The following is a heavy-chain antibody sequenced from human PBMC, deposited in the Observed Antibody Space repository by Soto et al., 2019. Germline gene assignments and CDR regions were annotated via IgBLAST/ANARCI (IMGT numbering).Heavy chain of an antibody. CDR1: GASISSNF. CDR2: IYYSGST. J-gene: IGHJ3*01. D-gene: IGHD5-12*01. CDR3: ASGRWLQLPTL. V-gene: IGHV4-59*08. Sequence: QVQLQESGPGLVKPSETLSLTCTVSGASISSNFWSWIRQPPGKGLEWIGYIYYSGSTDYNPSLKSRVTISVDTSKNQFSLKLSYVTAADTAVYYCASGRWLQLPTLWGQGTMVTVSS.